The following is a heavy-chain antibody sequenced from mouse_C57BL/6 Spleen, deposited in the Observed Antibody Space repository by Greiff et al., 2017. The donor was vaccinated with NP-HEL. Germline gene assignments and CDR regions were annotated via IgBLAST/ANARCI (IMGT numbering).Heavy chain of an antibody. V-gene: IGHV3-1*01. CDR3: ARDGAYGPSFAY. CDR1: GYSITSGYD. D-gene: IGHD2-10*02. Sequence: EVKLQESGPGMVKPSQSLSLTCTVTGYSITSGYDWHWIRHFPGNKLEWMGYISYSGSTNYNPSLKSRISITHDTSKNHFFLKLNSVTTEDTATYYCARDGAYGPSFAYWGQGTLVTVSA. J-gene: IGHJ3*01. CDR2: ISYSGST.